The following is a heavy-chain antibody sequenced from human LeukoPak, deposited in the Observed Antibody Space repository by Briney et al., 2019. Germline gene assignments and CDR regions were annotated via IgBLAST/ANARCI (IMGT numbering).Heavy chain of an antibody. CDR1: GFTFDDYA. Sequence: GGSLRLSCAASGFTFDDYAMHWVRQAPGKGLEWVSGISRNSGNTGYADSVKGRFTISRDNAKNSLFLQMNSLRAEDTALYYCAKDISGGYSWQFFYYMDVWGKGTTVTVSS. J-gene: IGHJ6*03. CDR3: AKDISGGYSWQFFYYMDV. V-gene: IGHV3-9*01. D-gene: IGHD1-26*01. CDR2: ISRNSGNT.